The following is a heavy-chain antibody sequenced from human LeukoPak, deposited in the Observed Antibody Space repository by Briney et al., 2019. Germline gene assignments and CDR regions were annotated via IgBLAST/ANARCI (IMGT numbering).Heavy chain of an antibody. CDR3: ARAGARSPFDY. Sequence: SVKVSCKASGGTFISYAISWVRQAPGQGLEWMGGIIPIFGTANYAQKFQGRVAVTSDTSTSTVYMELSSLRSEDTAFYYCARAGARSPFDYWGQGTLVTVSS. CDR2: IIPIFGTA. D-gene: IGHD3-10*01. J-gene: IGHJ4*02. CDR1: GGTFISYA. V-gene: IGHV1-69*05.